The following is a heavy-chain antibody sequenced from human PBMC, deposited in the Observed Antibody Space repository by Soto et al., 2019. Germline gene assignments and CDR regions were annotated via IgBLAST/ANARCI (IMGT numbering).Heavy chain of an antibody. CDR3: ERSSLSFFGAVVSDFDF. V-gene: IGHV4-4*09. CDR1: GASVSNYF. Sequence: SETLSLTCAVSGASVSNYFWSWIRQPPGKGLEWLGYMSSSGESISHPALDGYITTSLNMSSNHVSLILSSLTVADTAVYYCERSSLSFFGAVVSDFDFWGPGTLVTVSS. D-gene: IGHD3-3*01. CDR2: MSSSGES. J-gene: IGHJ4*02.